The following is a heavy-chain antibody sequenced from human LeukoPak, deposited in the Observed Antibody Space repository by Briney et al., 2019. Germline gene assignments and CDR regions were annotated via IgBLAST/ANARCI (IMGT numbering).Heavy chain of an antibody. Sequence: SETLSLTCTVPGGSISSGGNYWSWLRQLPGKGLEWIGYIYYVGNTNYNPSLKSRLSMPVDTSKNQFSLRLTSVTAADTAVYYCARVEVIGSTRYFDYWGQGAMVSVSS. J-gene: IGHJ4*02. CDR3: ARVEVIGSTRYFDY. CDR1: GGSISSGGNY. D-gene: IGHD3-16*02. CDR2: IYYVGNT. V-gene: IGHV4-31*03.